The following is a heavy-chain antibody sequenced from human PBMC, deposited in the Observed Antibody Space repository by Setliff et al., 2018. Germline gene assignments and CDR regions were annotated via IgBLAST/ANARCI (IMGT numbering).Heavy chain of an antibody. CDR2: IYYSGST. D-gene: IGHD6-13*01. V-gene: IGHV4-39*07. CDR3: AREARYSSSWYYYYYGMDV. J-gene: IGHJ6*02. CDR1: GGSISSSGYY. Sequence: SETLSLTCTVSGGSISSSGYYWGWIRQPPGKGLEWIGSIYYSGSTYYNPSLKSRVTISVDTSKNQFSLKLSSVTAADTAVYYCAREARYSSSWYYYYYGMDVWGQGTTVTVSS.